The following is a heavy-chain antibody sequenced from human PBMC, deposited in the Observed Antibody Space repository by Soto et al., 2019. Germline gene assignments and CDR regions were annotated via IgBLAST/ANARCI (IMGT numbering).Heavy chain of an antibody. CDR2: ISSNGGST. CDR1: GFTFSSYA. D-gene: IGHD6-13*01. J-gene: IGHJ6*02. V-gene: IGHV3-64*02. Sequence: PGGSLRLSCAASGFTFSSYAMHWVRQAPGKGLEYVSAISSNGGSTYYADSVKGRFTISRDNSKNTLYLQMGSLRAEDMAVCYCARGPGGIAAAGMGYYYYGMDVWGQGTTVTVSS. CDR3: ARGPGGIAAAGMGYYYYGMDV.